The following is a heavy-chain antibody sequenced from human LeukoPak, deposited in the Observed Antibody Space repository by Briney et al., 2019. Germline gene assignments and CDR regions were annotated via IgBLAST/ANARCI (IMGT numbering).Heavy chain of an antibody. CDR1: GYTFTSYD. CDR3: ARTAASSSWYQVDY. J-gene: IGHJ4*02. V-gene: IGHV1-8*01. CDR2: MNPNSGNT. Sequence: ASVKVSCKASGYTFTSYDINWVRQATGQGLEWMGWMNPNSGNTGYAQKFQGRVTVTRDTSTSTVYMELSSLRSEDTAVYYCARTAASSSWYQVDYWGQGTLVTVSS. D-gene: IGHD6-13*01.